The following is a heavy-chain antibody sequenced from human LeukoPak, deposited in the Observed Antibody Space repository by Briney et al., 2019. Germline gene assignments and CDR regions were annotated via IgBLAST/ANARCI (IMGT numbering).Heavy chain of an antibody. Sequence: SETLSLTCAVSGYSISSGYYWGWIRQPPGKGLEWIGSIYHSGSTYHNPSLKSRVTISVDTSKNQFSLKLSSVTAADTAVYCCARAGYCSSTSCPIGKIDYWGQGTLVTVSS. CDR1: GYSISSGYY. V-gene: IGHV4-38-2*01. CDR3: ARAGYCSSTSCPIGKIDY. CDR2: IYHSGST. J-gene: IGHJ4*02. D-gene: IGHD2-2*03.